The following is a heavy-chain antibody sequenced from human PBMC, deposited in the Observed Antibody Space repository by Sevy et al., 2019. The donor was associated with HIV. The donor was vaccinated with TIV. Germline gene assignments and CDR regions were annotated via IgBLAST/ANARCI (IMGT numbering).Heavy chain of an antibody. D-gene: IGHD3-22*01. CDR3: GKVIGEGGYYDSSGYYYGGYFDY. V-gene: IGHV3-23*01. Sequence: GGSLRLSCAASGFTFSSYAMSWVRQAPGKGLEWVSAISGSGGSTYYADSVKGRFTISRDNSKNTLYLQMNGLRAEDTAVYYCGKVIGEGGYYDSSGYYYGGYFDYWGQGTLVTVSS. CDR2: ISGSGGST. J-gene: IGHJ4*02. CDR1: GFTFSSYA.